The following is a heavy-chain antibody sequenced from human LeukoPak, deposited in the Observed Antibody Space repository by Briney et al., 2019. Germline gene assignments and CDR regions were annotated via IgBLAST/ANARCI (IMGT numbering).Heavy chain of an antibody. V-gene: IGHV3-23*01. CDR3: AKANSITIFGVISPVDY. J-gene: IGHJ4*02. D-gene: IGHD3-3*01. CDR1: GFTFSSYA. CDR2: INSRGGST. Sequence: GGSLRLSCAASGFTFSSYAMNWVRQAQGKGLEWVSAINSRGGSTYYADSVKGRFTISRDNSKNTLYLQMNSLRAEDTAVYYCAKANSITIFGVISPVDYWGQGTLVTVSS.